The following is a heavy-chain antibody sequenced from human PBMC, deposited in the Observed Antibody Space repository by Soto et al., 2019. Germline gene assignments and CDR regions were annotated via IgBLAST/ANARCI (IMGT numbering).Heavy chain of an antibody. CDR2: IIPIFGTT. CDR1: GGTFSSYA. J-gene: IGHJ4*02. D-gene: IGHD6-19*01. Sequence: QVQLVQSGAEVRKPGSSVKVSCKASGGTFSSYAISWVRQDPGQGLEWMGGIIPIFGTTNYAQRFQGRVLITADESTSTAYMELSSLRSEDTAVYYCARAYSTVAGHLDHWGQGTLVTVSS. V-gene: IGHV1-69*01. CDR3: ARAYSTVAGHLDH.